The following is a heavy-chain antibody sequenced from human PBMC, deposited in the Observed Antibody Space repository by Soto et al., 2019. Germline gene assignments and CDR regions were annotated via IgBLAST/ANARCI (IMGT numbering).Heavy chain of an antibody. CDR3: ARRARPDFYYMDV. CDR1: GFTLSGYA. D-gene: IGHD6-6*01. Sequence: ESVGGLAQPGGSLRLSCAASGFTLSGYAMDWVRQAPGKGLEYVSGISSNGVGTYYANSVQGRFTISRDNSKNTVYLQMGSLRPEDLAVYYCARRARPDFYYMDVWGKGTTVNVS. J-gene: IGHJ6*03. CDR2: ISSNGVGT. V-gene: IGHV3-64*01.